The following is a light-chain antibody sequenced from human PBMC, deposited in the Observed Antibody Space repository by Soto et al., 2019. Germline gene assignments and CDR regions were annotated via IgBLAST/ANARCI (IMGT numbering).Light chain of an antibody. Sequence: DIQMTQSPRSLSASVGDRVTITCRASQDIRNFVAWYQQKPGKAPKLLIYAASTLQSGVPSRFSGSGSGTDFTLTINSLQPEDVATYSCQKYSSVPVFGPGTKVEIK. V-gene: IGKV1-27*01. CDR2: AAS. CDR3: QKYSSVPV. J-gene: IGKJ3*01. CDR1: QDIRNF.